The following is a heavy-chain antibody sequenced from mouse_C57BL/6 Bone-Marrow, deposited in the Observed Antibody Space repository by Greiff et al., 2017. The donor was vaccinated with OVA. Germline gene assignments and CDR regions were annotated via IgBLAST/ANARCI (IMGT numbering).Heavy chain of an antibody. V-gene: IGHV5-9*01. CDR2: ISGGGGNT. D-gene: IGHD1-1*01. CDR3: ARFLYYFDY. J-gene: IGHJ2*01. Sequence: EVQLVESGGGFVKPGGSLKLSCAASGFTFSSYTMSWVRQTPEKRLEWVATISGGGGNTYYPDSVKGRFTISRDNAKNTLYLQMSSLRSEDTALYYCARFLYYFDYWGQGTTLTVSS. CDR1: GFTFSSYT.